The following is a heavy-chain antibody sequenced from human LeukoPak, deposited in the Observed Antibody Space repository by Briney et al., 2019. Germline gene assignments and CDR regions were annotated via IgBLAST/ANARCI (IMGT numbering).Heavy chain of an antibody. J-gene: IGHJ4*02. CDR3: ARDRQYYYGSGLSFSFYFDY. CDR1: GFTFSSYG. D-gene: IGHD3-10*01. Sequence: PGRSLRLSCAASGFTFSSYGMHWVRQAPGKGLEWVAVIWYDGSNKYYADSVKGRFTISRDNSKNTLYLQMNSLRAEDTAVYYCARDRQYYYGSGLSFSFYFDYWGQGTLVTVSS. V-gene: IGHV3-33*01. CDR2: IWYDGSNK.